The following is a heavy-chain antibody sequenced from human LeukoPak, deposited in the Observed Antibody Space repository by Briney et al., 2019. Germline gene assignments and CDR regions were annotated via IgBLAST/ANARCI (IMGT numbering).Heavy chain of an antibody. V-gene: IGHV1-46*04. CDR3: ARGGGYCSSTSCYRKDAFDI. D-gene: IGHD2-2*01. J-gene: IGHJ3*02. Sequence: ASVNVSCKASRYTFTNYYRHWVRQAPGQGLEWMGIINPSGGSTSYAQKLQGRVTMTRDTSTSTVYMELSSLRSEDTAVYYCARGGGYCSSTSCYRKDAFDIWGQGTMVTVSS. CDR2: INPSGGST. CDR1: RYTFTNYY.